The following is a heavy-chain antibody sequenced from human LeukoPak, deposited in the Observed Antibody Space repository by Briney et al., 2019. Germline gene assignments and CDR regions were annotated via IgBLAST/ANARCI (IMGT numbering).Heavy chain of an antibody. V-gene: IGHV3-30*18. CDR3: AKAWYSSGWYYFDY. J-gene: IGHJ4*02. CDR2: ISYDGSNK. Sequence: GGSLRLSCAASGFTFSSYGMHWVRQAPGKGLERVAVISYDGSNKYYADSVKGRFTISRDNSKNTLYLQMNSLRAEDTAVYYCAKAWYSSGWYYFDYWGQGTLVTVSS. D-gene: IGHD6-19*01. CDR1: GFTFSSYG.